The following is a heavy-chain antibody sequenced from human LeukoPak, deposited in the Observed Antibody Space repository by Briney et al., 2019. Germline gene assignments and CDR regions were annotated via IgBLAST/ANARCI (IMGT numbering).Heavy chain of an antibody. CDR1: GYTFTIYD. V-gene: IGHV1-8*01. CDR2: MNPNSGNT. D-gene: IGHD3-10*01. CDR3: ARVLWFGELSIWFDP. Sequence: AASVTVSFTASGYTFTIYDINWVRQATGQGLEWMGWMNPNSGNTGYAQKFQGRVTMTRNTSISTAYMELSSLRSEDTAVYYCARVLWFGELSIWFDPWGQGTLVTVSS. J-gene: IGHJ5*02.